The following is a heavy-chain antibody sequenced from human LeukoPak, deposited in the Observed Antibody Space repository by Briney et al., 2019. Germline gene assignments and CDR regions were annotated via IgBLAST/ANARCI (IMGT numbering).Heavy chain of an antibody. V-gene: IGHV1-18*01. J-gene: IGHJ4*02. CDR2: ISAYNGNT. CDR1: GYTFSSYG. CDR3: AREGIVVVPAANYLDY. D-gene: IGHD2-2*01. Sequence: ASVKVSCKASGYTFSSYGITWVRQAPRQGLEWMGWISAYNGNTNYAQKLQGRVTMTTDTSTSTAYMELRSLRSDDTAVYYCAREGIVVVPAANYLDYWGQGTLVTVSS.